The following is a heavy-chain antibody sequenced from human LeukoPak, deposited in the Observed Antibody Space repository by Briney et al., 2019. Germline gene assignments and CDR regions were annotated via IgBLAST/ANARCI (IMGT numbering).Heavy chain of an antibody. V-gene: IGHV3-23*01. CDR3: AKDGRYCSSTSCKKDDY. J-gene: IGHJ4*02. CDR2: ISGSGGST. Sequence: GGSLRLSCAASGFTFSSYAMSWVRQAPGKGLEWVSAISGSGGSTYYADSVKGRFTISRGNSKNTLYLQMNSLRDEDTAVYYCAKDGRYCSSTSCKKDDYWGQGILVTVSS. CDR1: GFTFSSYA. D-gene: IGHD2-2*01.